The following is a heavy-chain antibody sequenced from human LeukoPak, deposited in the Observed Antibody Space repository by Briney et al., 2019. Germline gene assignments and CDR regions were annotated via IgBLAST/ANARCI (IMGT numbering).Heavy chain of an antibody. D-gene: IGHD3-22*01. V-gene: IGHV3-20*04. J-gene: IGHJ4*02. Sequence: GGSLRLSXAASGFTFDDYGMSWVRQAPGKGLGWVSVINWNGGSTSYADSVKGRFTMSRDNAKNSLYLQMNSLRAEDTALYYCARVYPYYYDSSGYSEAGYFDYWGQGTLVTVSS. CDR1: GFTFDDYG. CDR3: ARVYPYYYDSSGYSEAGYFDY. CDR2: INWNGGST.